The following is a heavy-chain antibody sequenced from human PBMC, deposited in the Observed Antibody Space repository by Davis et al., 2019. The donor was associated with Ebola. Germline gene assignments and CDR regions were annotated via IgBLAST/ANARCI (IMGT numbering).Heavy chain of an antibody. CDR3: ACYVLG. J-gene: IGHJ4*02. CDR1: GFTFSDYW. D-gene: IGHD2-8*01. CDR2: IKPDGSEK. Sequence: GESLKISCTASGFTFSDYWMSWVRQAPGKGLEWVANIKPDGSEKYSEDSVKGRFTISRDNAKNTLYLQMNSLRVEDTAVYYCACYVLGWGQGTLVTVSS. V-gene: IGHV3-7*01.